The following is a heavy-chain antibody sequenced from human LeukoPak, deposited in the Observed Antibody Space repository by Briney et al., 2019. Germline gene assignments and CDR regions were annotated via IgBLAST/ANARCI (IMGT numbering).Heavy chain of an antibody. CDR3: ARALVTLVGKLIDY. CDR1: GYTFTSYA. V-gene: IGHV1-18*01. J-gene: IGHJ4*02. CDR2: ISVYNGNT. Sequence: ASVKVSCKASGYTFTSYAMSWVRQAPGQGLEWMGWISVYNGNTIYAEKLQGRVTVTTDTSTTTAYMELRSLRSDDTAVYYCARALVTLVGKLIDYWGQGTLVTVSS. D-gene: IGHD3-10*01.